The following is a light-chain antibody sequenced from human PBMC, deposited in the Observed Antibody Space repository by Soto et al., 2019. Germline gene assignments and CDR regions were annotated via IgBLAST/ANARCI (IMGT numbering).Light chain of an antibody. V-gene: IGLV1-47*01. Sequence: QSLLTQPPSASGTPGQRVTISCSGSSSNIGNNHVYWYQQLPGTAPKLLIYRSNQRPSGVPDRFSGSRSGTSASLAISGLRSEDEADYHCAAWDGSLSGVIFGGGTKVTVL. J-gene: IGLJ2*01. CDR1: SSNIGNNH. CDR2: RSN. CDR3: AAWDGSLSGVI.